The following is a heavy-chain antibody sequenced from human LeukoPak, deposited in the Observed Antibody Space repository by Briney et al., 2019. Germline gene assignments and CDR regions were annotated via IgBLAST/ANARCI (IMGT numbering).Heavy chain of an antibody. CDR2: IKQDGSEK. CDR3: ARVATLRLLEWFLYYYYGMDV. Sequence: GGSLRLSCAASGFTFSSYWMSWVRQAPGKGLEWVASIKQDGSEKYYVDSVKGGFTISRDNAKNSLYLQMNSLRAEDTAVYYCARVATLRLLEWFLYYYYGMDVWGQGTTVTVSS. J-gene: IGHJ6*02. D-gene: IGHD3-3*01. V-gene: IGHV3-7*01. CDR1: GFTFSSYW.